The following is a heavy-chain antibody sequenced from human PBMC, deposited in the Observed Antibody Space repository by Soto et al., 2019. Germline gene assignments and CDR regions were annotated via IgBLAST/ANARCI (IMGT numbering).Heavy chain of an antibody. V-gene: IGHV3-15*01. CDR1: GFILSNAW. J-gene: IGHJ4*02. CDR3: TTRIA. Sequence: EVQLVDSGGGLVKPGGSLRISCAASGFILSNAWVSWVRQAPGKGLEWVGRISTKSDGDILDYAAPVKGRFSISRDDSKNTLYLQMNRLQTEDTGVYFCTTRIAGGQGTRVTVSP. D-gene: IGHD2-15*01. CDR2: ISTKSDGDIL.